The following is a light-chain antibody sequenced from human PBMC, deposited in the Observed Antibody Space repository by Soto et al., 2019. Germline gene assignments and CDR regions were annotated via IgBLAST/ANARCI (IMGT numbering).Light chain of an antibody. CDR3: QQYSSYPLT. CDR2: KAS. V-gene: IGKV1-5*03. CDR1: QSISRC. J-gene: IGKJ4*01. Sequence: DIQMTQSPSTLSASVGDRVTITCRASQSISRCLAWYQQKPGEAPKFLIYKASSLESGVPSRFSGSGSGTEFTLTISSLQPDDFAIYYCQQYSSYPLTFGGGTK.